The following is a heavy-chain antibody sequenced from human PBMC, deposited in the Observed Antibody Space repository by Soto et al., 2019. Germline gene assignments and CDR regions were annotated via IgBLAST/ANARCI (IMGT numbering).Heavy chain of an antibody. V-gene: IGHV5-10-1*01. CDR1: GYSFTSYW. CDR3: ASQPSSSSPYYYYGMDV. J-gene: IGHJ6*02. CDR2: IDPSDSYT. Sequence: PGESLKISCKGSGYSFTSYWISWVCQMPGKGLEWMGRIDPSDSYTNYSPSFQGHVTISADKSISTAYLQWSSLKASDTAMYYCASQPSSSSPYYYYGMDVWGQGTTVTVSS. D-gene: IGHD6-6*01.